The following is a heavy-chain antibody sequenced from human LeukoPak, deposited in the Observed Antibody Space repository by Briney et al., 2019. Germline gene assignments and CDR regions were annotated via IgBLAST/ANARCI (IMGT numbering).Heavy chain of an antibody. V-gene: IGHV4-59*01. CDR1: GGSISSYY. CDR3: ARVEGCSSTSCYGYYYGMDV. J-gene: IGHJ6*02. Sequence: SSETLSLTCTVSGGSISSYYWSWIRQPPGKGLEWIGYIYYSGSTNYNPSLKSRVTISVDTSKNQFSLKLSSVTAADTAVYYCARVEGCSSTSCYGYYYGMDVWGQGTTVTVS. D-gene: IGHD2-2*01. CDR2: IYYSGST.